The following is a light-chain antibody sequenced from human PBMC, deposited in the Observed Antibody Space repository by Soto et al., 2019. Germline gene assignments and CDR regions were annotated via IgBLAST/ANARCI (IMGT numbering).Light chain of an antibody. CDR3: QQYDTYST. V-gene: IGKV1-5*01. Sequence: DIQMTQSPSTLSASVGDRVTITCRASQSISNRLAWYHQKPGKTPNLLIYDASNLGSGVPSRFSGSGSGKEFTLSITSLQPDDFATHYCQQYDTYSTFGQGTKVEIK. J-gene: IGKJ1*01. CDR1: QSISNR. CDR2: DAS.